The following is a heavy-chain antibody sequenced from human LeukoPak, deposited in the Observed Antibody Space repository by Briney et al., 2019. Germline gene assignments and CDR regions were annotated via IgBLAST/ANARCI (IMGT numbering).Heavy chain of an antibody. CDR1: GFTCSDYY. J-gene: IGHJ3*02. Sequence: SGGSLRLSCAASGFTCSDYYMSWIRQAPGKGLEWVSYISSSSSYTNYADSVKGRFTISRDNAKNSLYLQMNSLRAEDTAVYYCAREGYGDYVYAFDIWAQGTMVTVSS. V-gene: IGHV3-11*05. CDR2: ISSSSSYT. D-gene: IGHD4-17*01. CDR3: AREGYGDYVYAFDI.